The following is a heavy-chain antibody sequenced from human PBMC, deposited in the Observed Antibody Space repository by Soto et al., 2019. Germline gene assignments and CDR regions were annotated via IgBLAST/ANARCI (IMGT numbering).Heavy chain of an antibody. CDR3: ARTNAFHI. CDR1: GGSISSDY. J-gene: IGHJ3*02. CDR2: IYFSGGT. Sequence: SETLSLTCTVSGGSISSDYWSWIRQPPGEGLEWIGYIYFSGGTNYNPSLKSRVTISVGRSKNQLSLRLTSVTAADTAVYYCARTNAFHIWGQGTMVTVSS. V-gene: IGHV4-59*01.